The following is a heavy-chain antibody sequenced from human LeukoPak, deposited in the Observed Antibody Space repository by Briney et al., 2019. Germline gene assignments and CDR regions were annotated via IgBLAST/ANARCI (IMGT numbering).Heavy chain of an antibody. CDR1: GFTSTNYA. CDR3: AKGAAAGKVDWFDP. J-gene: IGHJ5*02. Sequence: GGSLRLSCAASGFTSTNYAMNWVRQAPGQGLEWLSVLIGSSGSTDYADSVKCRFTISRDTSMNTLFLQMNSLGAEDTAVYYCAKGAAAGKVDWFDPWGQGTLVTVSS. V-gene: IGHV3-23*01. CDR2: LIGSSGST. D-gene: IGHD6-13*01.